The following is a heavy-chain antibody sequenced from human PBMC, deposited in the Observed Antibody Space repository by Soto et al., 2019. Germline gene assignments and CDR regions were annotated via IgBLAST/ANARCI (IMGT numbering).Heavy chain of an antibody. Sequence: GESLKISCKGSGYSFTSYWISWVRQMPGKGLEWMGRIDPSDSYTNYSPSFQGHVTISADKSISTAYLQWSSLKASDTAMYYCARHELRTGQAYYYGMDVWGQGTTVTVSS. CDR2: IDPSDSYT. CDR3: ARHELRTGQAYYYGMDV. D-gene: IGHD3-3*01. CDR1: GYSFTSYW. V-gene: IGHV5-10-1*01. J-gene: IGHJ6*02.